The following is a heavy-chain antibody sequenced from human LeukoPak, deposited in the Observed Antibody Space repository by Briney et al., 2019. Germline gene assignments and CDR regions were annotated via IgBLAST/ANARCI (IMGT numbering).Heavy chain of an antibody. V-gene: IGHV3-21*01. CDR3: ARGINRYSYGSDY. CDR2: ISSSSSYI. D-gene: IGHD5-18*01. J-gene: IGHJ4*02. Sequence: GGSLRLSCAASGFTFSSYSMNWVRQAPGKGLEWVSSISSSSSYIYYADSVKGRFTISRDNAKNSLYLQMNSLRAEDTAVYYCARGINRYSYGSDYWGQGTLVTVSS. CDR1: GFTFSSYS.